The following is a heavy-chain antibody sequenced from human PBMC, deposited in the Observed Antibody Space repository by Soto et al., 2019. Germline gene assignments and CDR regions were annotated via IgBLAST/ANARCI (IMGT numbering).Heavy chain of an antibody. Sequence: EVQLLESGGGLVQPGGSLRLSCAASGFTFSSYAMSWVRQAPGKGLEWVSAISGSGGSTYYADSVKGRFTISRDNSKNTLYLQMNSLRAEDTAVYYCAKDRKNDYVWGSYRHHFAYWGQGTLVTVSS. CDR1: GFTFSSYA. CDR2: ISGSGGST. V-gene: IGHV3-23*01. CDR3: AKDRKNDYVWGSYRHHFAY. J-gene: IGHJ4*02. D-gene: IGHD3-16*02.